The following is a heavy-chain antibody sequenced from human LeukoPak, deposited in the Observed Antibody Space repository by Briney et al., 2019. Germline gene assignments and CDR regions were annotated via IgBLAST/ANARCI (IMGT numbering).Heavy chain of an antibody. CDR2: IDPSDSYT. CDR1: GNSSASYW. CDR3: ARRSDGDYGERYFDY. D-gene: IGHD4-17*01. J-gene: IGHJ4*02. Sequence: PGESLKISCKGSGNSSASYWINWVRQMPGKGLEWMGKIDPSDSYTKYSPSFQGHVTISAEKSSGTAYLQWSSLKASDSAMYYCARRSDGDYGERYFDYWGQGTLVTVSS. V-gene: IGHV5-10-1*01.